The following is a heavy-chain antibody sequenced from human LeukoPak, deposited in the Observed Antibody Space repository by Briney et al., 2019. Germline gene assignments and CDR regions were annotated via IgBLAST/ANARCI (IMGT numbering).Heavy chain of an antibody. D-gene: IGHD6-13*01. CDR3: ARESPIAAAGY. V-gene: IGHV3-7*03. J-gene: IGHJ4*02. CDR2: INQPGSQK. Sequence: GGSLRLSCVASGFTFSYSWMIWVRQAPGKGLEWVANINQPGSQKYHVDSVKGRFTISRDNARNSLFLQMNSLTADDTAVYYCARESPIAAAGYWRQGTLVTVSS. CDR1: GFTFSYSW.